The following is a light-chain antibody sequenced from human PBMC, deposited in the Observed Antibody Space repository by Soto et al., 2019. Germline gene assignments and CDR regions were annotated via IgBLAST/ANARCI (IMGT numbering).Light chain of an antibody. CDR2: GAS. J-gene: IGKJ1*01. CDR1: QSVSSSY. V-gene: IGKV3-20*01. Sequence: EIVLTQSPGTLSLSPGERATLSCRASQSVSSSYLAWYPQKPGQAPRLLIYGASSRATGIPDRFSGSGSGTDFNLTISRVEPEDFAVYYCQQDGSSPWTFGQGTKVEIK. CDR3: QQDGSSPWT.